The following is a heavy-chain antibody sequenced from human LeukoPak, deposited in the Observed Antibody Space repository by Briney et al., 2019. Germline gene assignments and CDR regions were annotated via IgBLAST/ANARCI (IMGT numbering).Heavy chain of an antibody. CDR3: ARAYSSYTPSDY. CDR2: IYYSGST. D-gene: IGHD6-6*01. J-gene: IGHJ4*02. CDR1: GGSISSYY. V-gene: IGHV4-59*01. Sequence: SETLSLTCTVSGGSISSYYWSWIRQPPGKGLEWIGYIYYSGSTNYNPSLKSRVTISVDTSKNQFSLKLSSVTAADTAVYYCARAYSSYTPSDYWGQGTLVTVS.